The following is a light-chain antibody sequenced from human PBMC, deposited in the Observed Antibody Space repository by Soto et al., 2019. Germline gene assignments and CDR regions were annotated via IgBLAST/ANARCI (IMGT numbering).Light chain of an antibody. V-gene: IGKV3-15*01. CDR3: QQYNYWPPGT. CDR1: QSVTSN. Sequence: EIVMTQSPATLSVSPGERATLSCRASQSVTSNLAWYQQKPGQAPRILIYAASTRATGIPARFSGSGSGTEFTLTIGSLQSEDFAVYYCQQYNYWPPGTFGQGTKVEIK. CDR2: AAS. J-gene: IGKJ1*01.